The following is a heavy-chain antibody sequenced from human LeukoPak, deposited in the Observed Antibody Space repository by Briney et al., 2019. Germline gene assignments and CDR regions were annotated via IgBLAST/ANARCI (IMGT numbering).Heavy chain of an antibody. J-gene: IGHJ6*02. CDR3: ARDNYYYCYGMDV. Sequence: GASVTVSCKASGGTFSNYALSWVRQAPGQGLEWMGWINLNSGGTTYAQKFQGRVTMTRDTSISTAYVELSRLTSDDTAVYYCARDNYYYCYGMDVWGQGTTVTVSS. CDR1: GGTFSNYA. CDR2: INLNSGGT. V-gene: IGHV1-2*02.